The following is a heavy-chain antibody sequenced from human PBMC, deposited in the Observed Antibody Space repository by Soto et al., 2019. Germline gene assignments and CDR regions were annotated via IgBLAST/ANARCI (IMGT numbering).Heavy chain of an antibody. V-gene: IGHV4-39*01. CDR2: IYYSGST. CDR1: GGYIRSSSYY. J-gene: IGHJ4*02. D-gene: IGHD3-22*01. Sequence: SETMSLTCTVSGGYIRSSSYYWGWIRQPPGKGLEWIGSIYYSGSTYYNPSLKSRVTISVDTPKNQFSLKLSSVTAADTAVYYCARLRYYDSSGYYRENYFDYWVQGTLVTVSS. CDR3: ARLRYYDSSGYYRENYFDY.